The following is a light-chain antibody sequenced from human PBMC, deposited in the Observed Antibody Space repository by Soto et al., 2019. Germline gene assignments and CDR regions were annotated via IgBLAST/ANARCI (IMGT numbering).Light chain of an antibody. CDR2: EVS. CDR1: SSNIGNYKY. V-gene: IGLV2-14*01. Sequence: QSPPTPPASVSGSPGQSINISGTGTSSNIGNYKYVSWYQQHTGKAPKLMIYEVSNRPSGVSNRFSGSKSGNTASLTISGLQAEDETDYYCFSYTSSGTYVFGTGTKVTVL. J-gene: IGLJ1*01. CDR3: FSYTSSGTYV.